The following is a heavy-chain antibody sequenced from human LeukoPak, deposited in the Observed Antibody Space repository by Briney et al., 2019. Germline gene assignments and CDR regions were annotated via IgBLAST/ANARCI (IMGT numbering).Heavy chain of an antibody. Sequence: GGSLRLSCAASGFTFDDYAMHWVRQAPGKGLEWVAFIRYDGSNKYYADSVKGRFTISRDNSKNTLYLQMNSLRAEDTAVYYCAKDYCSITSCYTDYWGQGTLVTVSS. CDR1: GFTFDDYA. J-gene: IGHJ4*02. CDR3: AKDYCSITSCYTDY. CDR2: IRYDGSNK. V-gene: IGHV3-30*02. D-gene: IGHD2-2*02.